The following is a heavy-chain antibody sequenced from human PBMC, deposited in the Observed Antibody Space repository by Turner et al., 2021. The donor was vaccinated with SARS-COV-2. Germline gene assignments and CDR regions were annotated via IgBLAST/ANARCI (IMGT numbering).Heavy chain of an antibody. D-gene: IGHD2-15*01. CDR3: ASTSVVNYGMDV. Sequence: EVQLVESGGGLVQPGGSVRPSWAASGFTFSRYSMNWVRQAPGKGLEWVSYISSSSSTIYYADSVKGRFTISRDNAKNSLYLQMNSLRAEDTAVYYCASTSVVNYGMDVWGQGTTVTVSS. CDR1: GFTFSRYS. V-gene: IGHV3-48*01. J-gene: IGHJ6*02. CDR2: ISSSSSTI.